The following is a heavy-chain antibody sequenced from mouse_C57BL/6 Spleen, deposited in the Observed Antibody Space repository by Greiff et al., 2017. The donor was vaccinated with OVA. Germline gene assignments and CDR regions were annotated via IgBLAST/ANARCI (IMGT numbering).Heavy chain of an antibody. CDR1: GYTFTSYT. CDR2: INPSSGYT. Sequence: QVQLQQSGAELARPGASVKMSCKASGYTFTSYTMHWVKQRPGQGLEWIGYINPSSGYTKYNQKFKDKATLTADKSSSTAYMQLSSLTSEDSAVYYWARSYYYGSSYVRGYYFDYWGQGTTLTVSS. J-gene: IGHJ2*01. CDR3: ARSYYYGSSYVRGYYFDY. V-gene: IGHV1-4*01. D-gene: IGHD1-1*01.